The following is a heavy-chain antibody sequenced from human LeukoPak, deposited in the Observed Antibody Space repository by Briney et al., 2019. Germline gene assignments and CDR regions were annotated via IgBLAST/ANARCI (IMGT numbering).Heavy chain of an antibody. D-gene: IGHD5-18*01. V-gene: IGHV4-59*01. CDR1: GDSMRSDF. J-gene: IGHJ4*02. CDR3: ARGRGYGRPYYFDY. CDR2: VSGSGCT. Sequence: SETLSLTCLVSGDSMRSDFWSWIRQPPGKGLEWIGYVSGSGCTNYNPTVKSRVTISVDTSKNQFSLKLSSVTAADTAVYYCARGRGYGRPYYFDYWGQGTLVTVSS.